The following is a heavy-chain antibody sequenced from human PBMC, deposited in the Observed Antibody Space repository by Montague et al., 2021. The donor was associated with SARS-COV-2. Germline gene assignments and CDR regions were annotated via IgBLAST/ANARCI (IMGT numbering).Heavy chain of an antibody. CDR1: GGSFSSGYSY. J-gene: IGHJ4*02. CDR2: LHYAGSA. Sequence: SETLSLTCSVSGGSFSSGYSYWVWLRQAPGKGLEWIGDLHYAGSAYYNPSLRSRVTISADTSKNQFSLKLNSVTAADTAVYYCVATYNGNWYYFDYWGQGTLVTVSS. D-gene: IGHD6-13*01. CDR3: VATYNGNWYYFDY. V-gene: IGHV4-39*01.